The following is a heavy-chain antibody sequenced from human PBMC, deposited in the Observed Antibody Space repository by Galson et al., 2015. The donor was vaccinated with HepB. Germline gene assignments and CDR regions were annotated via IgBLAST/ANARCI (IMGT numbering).Heavy chain of an antibody. CDR2: IRYDGSNR. Sequence: SLRLSCAASGFTFSTYGIHWVRQAPGKGLEWVAFIRYDGSNRNSAESVKGRYTISRDNTKNTVYLQMKSLRAEDTAVYYCAKSSGGGVDTAMYFDYWGQGTLVTVSS. CDR3: AKSSGGGVDTAMYFDY. CDR1: GFTFSTYG. J-gene: IGHJ4*02. V-gene: IGHV3-30*02. D-gene: IGHD5-18*01.